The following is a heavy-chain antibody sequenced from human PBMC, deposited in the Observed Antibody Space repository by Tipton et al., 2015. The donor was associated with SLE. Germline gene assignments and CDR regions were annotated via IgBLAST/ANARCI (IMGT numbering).Heavy chain of an antibody. CDR3: ARLDYSLYSWFDP. J-gene: IGHJ5*02. D-gene: IGHD4-11*01. CDR1: GGSFSGYY. Sequence: TLSLTCAVYGGSFSGYYWSWIRQPPGKGLEWIGEINHSGSTNYNPSLKSRVTISVDTSKNQFSLKLSSVTAADTAVYYCARLDYSLYSWFDPWGQGTLVTVSS. V-gene: IGHV4-34*01. CDR2: INHSGST.